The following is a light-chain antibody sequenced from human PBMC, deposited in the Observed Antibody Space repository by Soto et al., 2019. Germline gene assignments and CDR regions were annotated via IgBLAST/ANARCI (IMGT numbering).Light chain of an antibody. CDR3: QQFNNYPWT. V-gene: IGKV1-5*03. J-gene: IGKJ1*01. CDR2: KAS. Sequence: DIQMTQSPSTLSASVGDRVTITCRASQSISSWLAWYQQKPGKAPKLLIYKASSLESGVPSRLSGSVSGTEFTLTISSLQPDDFATYYFQQFNNYPWTFGQGTRVEIK. CDR1: QSISSW.